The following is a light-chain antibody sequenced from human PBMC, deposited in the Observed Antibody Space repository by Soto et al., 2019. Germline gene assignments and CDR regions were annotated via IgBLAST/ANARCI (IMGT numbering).Light chain of an antibody. Sequence: QSALTQPASVSGSPGQSITISCTGPSSDDGSYNLVSWYQQYPGKAPKLMIYEDDERPSGVSNRFSGSKSGNTASLTISGLQAEDEADYYCYSYAGRSTSVFGGGTELTV. CDR3: YSYAGRSTSV. CDR2: EDD. V-gene: IGLV2-23*01. CDR1: SSDDGSYNL. J-gene: IGLJ2*01.